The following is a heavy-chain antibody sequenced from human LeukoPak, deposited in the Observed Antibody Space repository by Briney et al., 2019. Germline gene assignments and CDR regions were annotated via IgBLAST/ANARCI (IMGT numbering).Heavy chain of an antibody. CDR1: GDSFTDYY. CDR2: IYYNENS. D-gene: IGHD3-16*01. J-gene: IGHJ4*02. Sequence: SETLSLTCNVIGDSFTDYYWNWIRQPPGKGLEWIGYIYYNENSNYSPSLKGRVTLSVDTSTNQFSLHLASVTAADTAMYYCARDGGLQSHFDFWGQGILVTVAS. V-gene: IGHV4-59*01. CDR3: ARDGGLQSHFDF.